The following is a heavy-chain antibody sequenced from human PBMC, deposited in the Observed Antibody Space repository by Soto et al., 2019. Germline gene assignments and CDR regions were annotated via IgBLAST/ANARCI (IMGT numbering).Heavy chain of an antibody. V-gene: IGHV3-30-3*01. CDR2: ISYDGSNK. CDR1: GFTFSSYA. D-gene: IGHD3-3*01. CDR3: ERTDPFLQKYYDFWSGPVGCDY. Sequence: GGSLRLSCAASGFTFSSYAMHWVRQAPGKGLEWVAVISYDGSNKYYADSVKGRFTISRDNSKNTLYLQMSSLRAEDTAVYYCERTDPFLQKYYDFWSGPVGCDYSGQGILVTVSS. J-gene: IGHJ4*02.